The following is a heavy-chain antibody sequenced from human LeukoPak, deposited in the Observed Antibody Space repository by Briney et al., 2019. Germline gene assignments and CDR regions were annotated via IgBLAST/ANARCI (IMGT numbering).Heavy chain of an antibody. CDR1: GGSISSSSYY. CDR2: IYYSGST. V-gene: IGHV4-39*01. Sequence: PSETLSLTCTVSGGSISSSSYYWGWIRQPPGKGLEWIGSIYYSGSTYYNPSLKSRVTISVDTSKNQFSLKLSSVTAADTAVYYCARAGNYYDSSGPRWVDYWGQGTLVTVSS. CDR3: ARAGNYYDSSGPRWVDY. J-gene: IGHJ4*02. D-gene: IGHD3-22*01.